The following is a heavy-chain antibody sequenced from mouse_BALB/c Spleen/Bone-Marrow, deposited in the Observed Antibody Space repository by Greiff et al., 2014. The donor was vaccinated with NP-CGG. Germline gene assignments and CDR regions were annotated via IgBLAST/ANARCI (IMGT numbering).Heavy chain of an antibody. CDR3: ARITTATGAMDY. CDR1: GFSLTNYG. D-gene: IGHD1-2*01. J-gene: IGHJ4*01. CDR2: IWADGST. V-gene: IGHV2-9*02. Sequence: VQVVESGPGLVAPSQSLSITCTVSGFSLTNYGVHWVRQPPGKGLEWLGVIWADGSTNYNPALMSRLSISKDNSKSQVFFKMNSLQTDDTAMYYCARITTATGAMDYGGQGTSVTASS.